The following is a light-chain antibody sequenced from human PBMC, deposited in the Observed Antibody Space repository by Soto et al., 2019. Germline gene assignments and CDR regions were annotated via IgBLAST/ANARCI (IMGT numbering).Light chain of an antibody. CDR2: GAS. CDR1: QSVSSSY. J-gene: IGKJ1*01. Sequence: EIVLTQSPGTLSLSPGERATLSCRASQSVSSSYLAWYQQKPGQAPRLLIYGASSMATGIPDRFSGSGSGTDFTLTISRMEPEDVAVYYCQQYGGSRETFGQGTKVEIK. V-gene: IGKV3-20*01. CDR3: QQYGGSRET.